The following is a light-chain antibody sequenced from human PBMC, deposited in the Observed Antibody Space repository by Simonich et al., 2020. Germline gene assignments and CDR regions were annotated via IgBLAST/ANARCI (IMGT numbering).Light chain of an antibody. CDR1: SSDVGCYNL. CDR3: CSYAGSSTYVV. CDR2: EGS. Sequence: QSALTQPASVSGSPGKSITISCTGTSSDVGCYNLVSWYQQQPGKAPKLMIYEGSKRPSGVYNRFSGSKSGNTASRTISGLQAEDEADYYCCSYAGSSTYVVFGGGTKLTVL. J-gene: IGLJ2*01. V-gene: IGLV2-23*01.